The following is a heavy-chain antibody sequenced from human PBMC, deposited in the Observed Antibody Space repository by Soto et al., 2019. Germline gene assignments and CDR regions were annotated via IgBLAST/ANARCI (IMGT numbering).Heavy chain of an antibody. CDR2: ISHSGST. Sequence: SETLSLTCAVYCGSFSGDHWTWIRQPPGKGLEWIGEISHSGSTNCNPSLKSRVTISVDTSKNQFSLKLNSVTAADTAVYYCARRYCSTTSCLAGFDPWGRGTLVTVSS. D-gene: IGHD2-2*01. CDR3: ARRYCSTTSCLAGFDP. V-gene: IGHV4-34*01. CDR1: CGSFSGDH. J-gene: IGHJ5*02.